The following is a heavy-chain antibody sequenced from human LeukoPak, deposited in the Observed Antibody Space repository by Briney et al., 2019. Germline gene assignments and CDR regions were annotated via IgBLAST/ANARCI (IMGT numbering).Heavy chain of an antibody. J-gene: IGHJ3*02. Sequence: GGSLRLSCAASGFTFSSYAMSWVRQAPGKGLEWVAVISYDGSNKYYADSVKGRFTISRDNSKNTLYLQMNSLRAEDTAVYYCAKDYCSGGSCYENAFDIWGQGTMVTVSS. D-gene: IGHD2-15*01. CDR3: AKDYCSGGSCYENAFDI. CDR2: ISYDGSNK. V-gene: IGHV3-30*18. CDR1: GFTFSSYA.